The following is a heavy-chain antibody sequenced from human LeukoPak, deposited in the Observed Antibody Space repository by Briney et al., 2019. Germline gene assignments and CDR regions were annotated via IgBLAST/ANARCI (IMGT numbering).Heavy chain of an antibody. Sequence: QSGGSLRLSCEASGFSVSSNAMAWVRQAPGKGLEWVSGLGSDGRTHYADSVKGRFTISRDHSKNTVYLQMNSLRAEDTALYYCARVGNDYGDYFDYWGQGTLVTVSS. D-gene: IGHD4-17*01. CDR1: GFSVSSNA. V-gene: IGHV3-23*01. J-gene: IGHJ4*02. CDR3: ARVGNDYGDYFDY. CDR2: LGSDGRT.